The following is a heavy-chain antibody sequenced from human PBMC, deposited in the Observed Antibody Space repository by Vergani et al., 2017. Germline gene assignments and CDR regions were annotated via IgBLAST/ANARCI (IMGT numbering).Heavy chain of an antibody. D-gene: IGHD6-19*01. CDR3: ATGRHGLVSY. CDR2: IYYSGST. Sequence: QVQLQESGPGLVKPSETLSLTCTVSGGSISSYYWSWIRQPPGKGLEWIGYIYYSGSTNYNPSLKSRVTISVDTSKNQFSLELSSLRSEDTAVYYCATGRHGLVSYWGQGTLVTVSS. V-gene: IGHV4-59*01. J-gene: IGHJ4*02. CDR1: GGSISSYY.